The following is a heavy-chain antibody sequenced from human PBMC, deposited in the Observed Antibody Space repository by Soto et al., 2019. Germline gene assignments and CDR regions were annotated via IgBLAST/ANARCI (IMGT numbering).Heavy chain of an antibody. Sequence: PSETLSLTCTVVGVSLRSPNVCWSWIRPHPGKGPEWIGNIYYNGTTTYSPSLESRVTLSLDTSKNQFSLRLSSVTAADTAVYYCDRVQRDSAFGHFDYWGPGTLVTVS. V-gene: IGHV4-30-4*08. CDR2: IYYNGTT. CDR3: DRVQRDSAFGHFDY. D-gene: IGHD3-3*01. CDR1: GVSLRSPNVC. J-gene: IGHJ4*02.